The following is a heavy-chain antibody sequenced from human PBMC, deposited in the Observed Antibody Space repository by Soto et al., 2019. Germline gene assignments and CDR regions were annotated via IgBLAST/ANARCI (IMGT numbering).Heavy chain of an antibody. CDR2: IIPIFGTA. J-gene: IGHJ5*02. CDR3: ARHKAATVRGILSFDP. V-gene: IGHV1-69*13. D-gene: IGHD3-10*01. Sequence: GASVKVSCKASGGTFSSYAISWVRQAPGQGLEWMGGIIPIFGTANYAQKFQGRVTITADESTSTAYMELSSLRSEDTAVYYCARHKAATVRGILSFDPWGQGTLVTVSS. CDR1: GGTFSSYA.